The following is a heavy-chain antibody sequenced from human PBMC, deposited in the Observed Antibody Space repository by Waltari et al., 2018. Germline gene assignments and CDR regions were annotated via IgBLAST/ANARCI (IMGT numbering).Heavy chain of an antibody. J-gene: IGHJ3*02. CDR3: ARDEPISASFDI. V-gene: IGHV4-4*07. Sequence: KNFHWSWIRQSAGKGLEWIGRMHTSGSTKYNPSLESRVTLSLDTSKNHFSLKLRSVIAADTAIYYCARDEPISASFDIWGQGTLVIVSS. D-gene: IGHD2-15*01. CDR1: KNFH. CDR2: MHTSGST.